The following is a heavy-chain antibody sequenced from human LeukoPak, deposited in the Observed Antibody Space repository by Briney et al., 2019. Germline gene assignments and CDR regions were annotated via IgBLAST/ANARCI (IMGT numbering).Heavy chain of an antibody. Sequence: GGSLRLSCAASGFIFTSYAMSWVRQAPGKGLEWVSAISGSADSIYYADSVKGRFTISRDNSKNTLFLQINSLRAEDTAVYYCAKNLYCGGGSCYPSALGMDVWGQGTTVTVSS. D-gene: IGHD2-15*01. CDR3: AKNLYCGGGSCYPSALGMDV. CDR2: ISGSADSI. V-gene: IGHV3-23*01. J-gene: IGHJ6*02. CDR1: GFIFTSYA.